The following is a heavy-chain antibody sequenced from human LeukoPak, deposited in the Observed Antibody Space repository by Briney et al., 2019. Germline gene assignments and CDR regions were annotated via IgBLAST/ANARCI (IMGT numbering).Heavy chain of an antibody. J-gene: IGHJ4*02. D-gene: IGHD4-17*01. CDR3: AKGNGDYGRYYFDY. CDR2: IGGNSGST. Sequence: PGGSLRLSCAASGFTFSSYAMSWVRQAPGKGLEWVSAIGGNSGSTYYAGSVKGRFTISRDDSRDTLYPQMNSLRAEDTAVYYCAKGNGDYGRYYFDYWGQGTLVTVSS. V-gene: IGHV3-23*01. CDR1: GFTFSSYA.